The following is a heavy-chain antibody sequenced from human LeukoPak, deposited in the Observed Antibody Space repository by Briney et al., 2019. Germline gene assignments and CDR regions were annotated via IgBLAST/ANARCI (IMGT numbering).Heavy chain of an antibody. Sequence: ASETLSLTCTVSGGSISSYYWSWIRQPAGKGLEWIGRISTSGSTNYNPSLKSRLTMSVDTSKNQFSLKLSSVTAADTAVYYCARAGRDGSKGYWGQGTLVTVSS. V-gene: IGHV4-4*07. J-gene: IGHJ4*02. CDR1: GGSISSYY. CDR2: ISTSGST. CDR3: ARAGRDGSKGY. D-gene: IGHD5-24*01.